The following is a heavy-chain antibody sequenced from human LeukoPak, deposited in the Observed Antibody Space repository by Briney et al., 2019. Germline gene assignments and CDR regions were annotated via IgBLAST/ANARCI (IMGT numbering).Heavy chain of an antibody. D-gene: IGHD1-26*01. J-gene: IGHJ4*02. Sequence: SGTLSLTCAVSGGSIITTNWWSWVRQPPGKELEWIGEVHLNGATHYNPSLGSRVSMSIDKSKNHMSLKLTSVTAADTAIYYCTRESGAFSPFGFWGQGTLVTVSS. V-gene: IGHV4-4*02. CDR1: GGSIITTNW. CDR3: TRESGAFSPFGF. CDR2: VHLNGAT.